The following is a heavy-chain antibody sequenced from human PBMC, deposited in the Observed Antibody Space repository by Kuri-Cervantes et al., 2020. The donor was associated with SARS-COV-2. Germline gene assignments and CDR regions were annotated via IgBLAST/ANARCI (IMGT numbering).Heavy chain of an antibody. J-gene: IGHJ4*02. Sequence: ASVKVSCKASGYTFTSYAMHWVRQAPGQRLEWMGWINAGNGNTKYSQKFQGRVTITRDTSASTAYMELSSLRSDDTAVYYCARVFVRDNDYSNYGWSYWGQGTLVTVSS. V-gene: IGHV1-3*01. D-gene: IGHD4-11*01. CDR2: INAGNGNT. CDR1: GYTFTSYA. CDR3: ARVFVRDNDYSNYGWSY.